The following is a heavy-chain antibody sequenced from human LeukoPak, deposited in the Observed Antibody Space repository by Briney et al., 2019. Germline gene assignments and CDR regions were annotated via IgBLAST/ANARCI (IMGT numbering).Heavy chain of an antibody. V-gene: IGHV3-23*01. J-gene: IGHJ6*02. CDR2: ISGSGGST. CDR3: ATHLGGYCSGGSCYRSYGMDV. CDR1: GFTFSSYA. Sequence: GGSLRLSCAASGFTFSSYAMRWVRQAPGKGLEWVSAISGSGGSTYYADSVKGRFTISRDNSKNTLYLQMNSLRAEDTAVYYCATHLGGYCSGGSCYRSYGMDVWGQGTTVTVSS. D-gene: IGHD2-15*01.